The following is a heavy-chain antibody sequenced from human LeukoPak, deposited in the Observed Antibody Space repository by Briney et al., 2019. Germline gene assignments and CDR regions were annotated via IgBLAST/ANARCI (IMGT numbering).Heavy chain of an antibody. CDR3: ARDKRHSYGRYFDH. J-gene: IGHJ4*02. CDR2: MQSTGNS. CDR1: VDSLSTYH. Sequence: SETLSVTCSVSVDSLSTYHWNWIRKPPGKGLEWIGYMQSTGNSKYNPSLRSRVTMFVDTSKNQVALILSSVTAADTAVYYCARDKRHSYGRYFDHWGQGALVTVSS. D-gene: IGHD5-18*01. V-gene: IGHV4-59*01.